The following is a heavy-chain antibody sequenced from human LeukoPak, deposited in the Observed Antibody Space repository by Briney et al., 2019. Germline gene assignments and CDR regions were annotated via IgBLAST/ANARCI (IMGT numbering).Heavy chain of an antibody. Sequence: ASVKVSCKASGYTFTDYYMHWVRQAPGQGLEWMGWINPNSGGTNYAQKFQGRVTMTRDTSISTAYMELSRLRSDDTAVYYCARVLVDTAPSRMGAFDIWGQGTMVTVSS. D-gene: IGHD5-18*01. CDR2: INPNSGGT. V-gene: IGHV1-2*02. J-gene: IGHJ3*02. CDR3: ARVLVDTAPSRMGAFDI. CDR1: GYTFTDYY.